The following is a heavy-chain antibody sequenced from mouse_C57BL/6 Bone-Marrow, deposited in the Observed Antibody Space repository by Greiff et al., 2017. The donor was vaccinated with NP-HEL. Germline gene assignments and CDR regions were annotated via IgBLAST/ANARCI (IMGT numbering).Heavy chain of an antibody. CDR3: ARGGYGSSYGY. V-gene: IGHV5-4*01. CDR2: ISDGGSYT. Sequence: EVQLVESGGGLVKPGGSLKLSCAASGFTFSSYAMSWVRQTPEKRLEWVATISDGGSYTYYPDNVKGRFTISRDNAKNNLYLQMSHLKSEDTAMYYWARGGYGSSYGYWGQGTTLTVSS. J-gene: IGHJ2*01. CDR1: GFTFSSYA. D-gene: IGHD1-1*01.